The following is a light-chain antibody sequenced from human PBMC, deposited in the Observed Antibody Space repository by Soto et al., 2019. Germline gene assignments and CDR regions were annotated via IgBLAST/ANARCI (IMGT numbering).Light chain of an antibody. V-gene: IGKV3-20*01. CDR3: QQYGTSPLT. J-gene: IGKJ4*01. CDR2: GAS. CDR1: QRVSSGY. Sequence: DIVLTQSPGTLSLSPGERATLSCRASQRVSSGYLAWYQQKPGQAPRLLMYGASSRATGFPDRFTGSGSGTDFTLTISRLEPEDFAVYYCQQYGTSPLTFGGGTKVDMK.